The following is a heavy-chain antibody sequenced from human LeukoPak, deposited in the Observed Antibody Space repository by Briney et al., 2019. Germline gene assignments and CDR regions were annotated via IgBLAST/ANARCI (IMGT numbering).Heavy chain of an antibody. D-gene: IGHD4-17*01. V-gene: IGHV4-30-4*01. Sequence: PSQTLSLTCTVSGGSISSGDYYWSWIRQPPGKGLEWIGYIYYSGSTYHNPSLKSRVTISVDTSKNQFSLKLSSVTAADTAVYYCARTTVTEDDAFDIWGQGTMVTVSS. J-gene: IGHJ3*02. CDR2: IYYSGST. CDR1: GGSISSGDYY. CDR3: ARTTVTEDDAFDI.